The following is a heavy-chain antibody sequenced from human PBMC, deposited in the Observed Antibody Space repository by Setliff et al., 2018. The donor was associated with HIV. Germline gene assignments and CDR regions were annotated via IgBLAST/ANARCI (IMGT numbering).Heavy chain of an antibody. CDR2: ISTYRGNT. D-gene: IGHD3-22*01. Sequence: WASVKVSCKASGYTFTSYGISWVRQAPGQGLEWMGWISTYRGNTKYEQKFQGRVTTTTDKSTSTAYMELRSLRSDDTAVYYCGAGGYQNAFDIWGQGTMVTVS. J-gene: IGHJ3*02. V-gene: IGHV1-18*04. CDR1: GYTFTSYG. CDR3: GAGGYQNAFDI.